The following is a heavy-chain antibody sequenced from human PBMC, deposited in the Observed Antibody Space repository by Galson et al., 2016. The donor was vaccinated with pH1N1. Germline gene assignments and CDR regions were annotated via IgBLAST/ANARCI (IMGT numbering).Heavy chain of an antibody. J-gene: IGHJ4*02. D-gene: IGHD6-25*01. Sequence: SLRLSCAASGFTFSTSWMTWVRQAPGKGLEWVANINQDGSVKYYVDSVKGRFTISRDNAKNSVSLQMNSLRAEDTAVDYCARAVAAADSYWGQGTLVTVS. CDR2: INQDGSVK. V-gene: IGHV3-7*01. CDR1: GFTFSTSW. CDR3: ARAVAAADSY.